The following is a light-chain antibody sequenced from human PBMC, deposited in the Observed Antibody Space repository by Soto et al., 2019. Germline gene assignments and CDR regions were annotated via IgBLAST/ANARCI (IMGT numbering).Light chain of an antibody. CDR1: SSDVGGYNF. CDR3: CSYAGTYTYVV. Sequence: QSVLTQPRSVSGSPGQSVTISCTGTSSDVGGYNFVSWYQHHPGKAPKVLIYDVSKRPSGVPDRFSGSKSGNTASLTISGLQAEDEADYHCCSYAGTYTYVVLGGGTKVTVL. CDR2: DVS. V-gene: IGLV2-11*01. J-gene: IGLJ2*01.